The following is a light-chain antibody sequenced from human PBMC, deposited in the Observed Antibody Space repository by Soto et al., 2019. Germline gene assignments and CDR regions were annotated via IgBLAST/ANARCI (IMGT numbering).Light chain of an antibody. Sequence: EIVLTQSPGTLSLSPGERATLSCRASQSVSSSYLAWYQQKPGQAPRLLIYGASSRATGSPDRFSGSGSGTDFSLTISRLEPEDFAVDYCQQYGSSPWTFGQGTKVDIK. CDR2: GAS. V-gene: IGKV3-20*01. CDR1: QSVSSSY. J-gene: IGKJ1*01. CDR3: QQYGSSPWT.